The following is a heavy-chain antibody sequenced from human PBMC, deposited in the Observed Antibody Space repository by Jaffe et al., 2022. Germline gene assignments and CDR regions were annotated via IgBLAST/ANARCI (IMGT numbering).Heavy chain of an antibody. Sequence: QVQLVQSGAEVKKPGASVKVSCKASGYTFTSYYMHWVRQAPGQGLEWMGIINPSGGSTSYAQKFQGRVTMTRDTSTSTVYMELSSLRSEDTAVYYCARDHAYCSGGSCYSGWFDPWGQGTLVTVSS. D-gene: IGHD2-15*01. CDR1: GYTFTSYY. V-gene: IGHV1-46*03. CDR2: INPSGGST. J-gene: IGHJ5*02. CDR3: ARDHAYCSGGSCYSGWFDP.